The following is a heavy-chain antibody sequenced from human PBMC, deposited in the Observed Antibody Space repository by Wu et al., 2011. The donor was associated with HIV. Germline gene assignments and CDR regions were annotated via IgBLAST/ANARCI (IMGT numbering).Heavy chain of an antibody. J-gene: IGHJ6*02. D-gene: IGHD2-2*03. V-gene: IGHV1-2*02. Sequence: QVQLVQSGAEVKKPGASVKVSCQASGYTFTDNSVHWVRQAPGQGLEWMGWINPKSDDTNYAQRFQGRVTMSRDTSISTAYMELSGLRSDDTAVYFCARDGGFCGSASCAKFYYYGLDVWGQGDRGHRL. CDR1: GYTFTDNS. CDR2: INPKSDDT. CDR3: ARDGGFCGSASCAKFYYYGLDV.